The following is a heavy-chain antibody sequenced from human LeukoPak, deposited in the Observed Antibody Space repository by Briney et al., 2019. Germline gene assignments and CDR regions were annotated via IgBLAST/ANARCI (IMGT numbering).Heavy chain of an antibody. J-gene: IGHJ4*02. V-gene: IGHV3-23*01. Sequence: GSLRLSCAASGFTFSSYAMYWVRQAPGKGLEWVSGIFGSGGSTHYADSVKGRFTISRDNSKNTVYLQMNSLRAEDTAVYYCAKTTTGYSSGRFPGWPVDYWGQGTLVTVSS. CDR1: GFTFSSYA. CDR2: IFGSGGST. CDR3: AKTTTGYSSGRFPGWPVDY. D-gene: IGHD6-19*01.